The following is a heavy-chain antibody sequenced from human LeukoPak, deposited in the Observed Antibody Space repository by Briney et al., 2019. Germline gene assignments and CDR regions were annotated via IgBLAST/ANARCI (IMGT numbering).Heavy chain of an antibody. CDR1: GFTFSSYA. Sequence: GGTLRLSCAASGFTFSSYAMSWVRQAPGKGLEWVSAIKGRFTISRDNSKNTLYLQMNCLRAEDTAVYYCAKEYYDFWSVYPHDYWGQGTLVTVSS. J-gene: IGHJ4*02. V-gene: IGHV3-23*01. D-gene: IGHD3-3*01. CDR2: I. CDR3: AKEYYDFWSVYPHDY.